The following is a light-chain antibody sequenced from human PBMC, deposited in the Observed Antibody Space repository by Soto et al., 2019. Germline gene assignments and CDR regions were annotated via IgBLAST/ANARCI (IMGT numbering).Light chain of an antibody. J-gene: IGKJ1*01. Sequence: EIVLTQSPGTLSLSPGERATLSCRASQSVTSSYLAWYQQKPGQAPRLLIYGASSRPTGIPDRFRGSGSGTDFTLTIGRLEPEDLAVYYCQPYSSSSWTFGQGTKVEIK. CDR3: QPYSSSSWT. V-gene: IGKV3-20*01. CDR1: QSVTSSY. CDR2: GAS.